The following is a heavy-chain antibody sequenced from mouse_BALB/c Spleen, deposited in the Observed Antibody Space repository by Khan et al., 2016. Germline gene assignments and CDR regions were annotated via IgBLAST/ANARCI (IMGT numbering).Heavy chain of an antibody. CDR3: VRRYYYGWVAY. V-gene: IGHV4-1*02. CDR1: GFDFSRYW. D-gene: IGHD1-1*01. J-gene: IGHJ2*01. CDR2: INPDSSTV. Sequence: EVKLLESGGGLVQPGRSLKLSCAASGFDFSRYWMTWVRQAPGKGLEWIGEINPDSSTVNYTPSLKDKFFISRDNAKNTLYLQMSKVRSEDTALYYWVRRYYYGWVAYWGQGTTLTVSS.